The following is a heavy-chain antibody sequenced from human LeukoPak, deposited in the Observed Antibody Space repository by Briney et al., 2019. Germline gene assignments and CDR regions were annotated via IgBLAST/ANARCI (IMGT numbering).Heavy chain of an antibody. CDR1: GYTFTSYG. CDR2: ISAYNGNT. D-gene: IGHD3-16*02. J-gene: IGHJ4*02. CDR3: ARLYDYVWGSYRYTGMDYFDY. V-gene: IGHV1-18*01. Sequence: ASVKVSCKASGYTFTSYGLSWVRQAPGQGLEWMGWISAYNGNTNYAQKLQGRVTMTTDTSTSTAYMELRSLRSDDTAVYYCARLYDYVWGSYRYTGMDYFDYWGQGTLVTVSS.